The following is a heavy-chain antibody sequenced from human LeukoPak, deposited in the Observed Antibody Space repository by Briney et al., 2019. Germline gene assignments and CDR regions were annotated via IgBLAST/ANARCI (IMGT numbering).Heavy chain of an antibody. CDR1: GFGFGSYA. CDR3: AGEPPLYRARYCYGDV. J-gene: IGHJ6*03. D-gene: IGHD2-2*02. CDR2: IRKSGSVK. Sequence: PGGSLRLSCVASGFGFGSYAMSWVRQAPGKGLEWVANIRKSGSVKYYADSVKGRFTISRDNARNSLYLEMNGLRAEDTAVYHCAGEPPLYRARYCYGDVWPKGTTVPVP. V-gene: IGHV3-7*01.